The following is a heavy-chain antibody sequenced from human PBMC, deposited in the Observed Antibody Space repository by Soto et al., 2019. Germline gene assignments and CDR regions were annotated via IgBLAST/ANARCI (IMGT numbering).Heavy chain of an antibody. J-gene: IGHJ4*02. D-gene: IGHD4-17*01. CDR3: ARAYGDYAHFLDY. CDR2: IYYSGNT. V-gene: IGHV4-38-2*01. Sequence: PSETLSLTCAVSRYSISSGYYWGWIRQPPGKGLEWIGSIYYSGNTYYNPSLKSRVTISVDTSKNRFSLKLSSVTAADTAVYYCARAYGDYAHFLDYWGQGSLVTVSS. CDR1: RYSISSGYY.